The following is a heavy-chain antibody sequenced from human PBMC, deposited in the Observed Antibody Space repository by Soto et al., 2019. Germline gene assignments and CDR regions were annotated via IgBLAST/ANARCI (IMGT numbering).Heavy chain of an antibody. CDR2: IYSGGAT. CDR3: ARVGGPQKGAAFDY. Sequence: PGGSLRLSCAAAGFSVSTSHMNWVRQTPGKGLEWVSVIYSGGATYYAASVKGRFTISRDKSKNTVYLQMNSLRAEDTAVYYCARVGGPQKGAAFDYWGQGTLVTVSS. J-gene: IGHJ4*02. D-gene: IGHD1-26*01. V-gene: IGHV3-53*01. CDR1: GFSVSTSH.